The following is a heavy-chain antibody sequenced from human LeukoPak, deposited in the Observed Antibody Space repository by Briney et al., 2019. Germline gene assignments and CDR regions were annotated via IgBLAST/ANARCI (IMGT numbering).Heavy chain of an antibody. CDR1: GFTFNNAW. V-gene: IGHV3-15*01. CDR2: IKSKTDGATT. CDR3: ITRYCNGGSCYRDGY. Sequence: GGSLRLSCAASGFTFNNAWMSWVRQAPGKGLEWVGRIKSKTDGATTDYAAPVKGRFTISRDDSKNTLYLQMNSLKTEDTGVYYCITRYCNGGSCYRDGYWGQGTLVTVSS. D-gene: IGHD2-15*01. J-gene: IGHJ4*02.